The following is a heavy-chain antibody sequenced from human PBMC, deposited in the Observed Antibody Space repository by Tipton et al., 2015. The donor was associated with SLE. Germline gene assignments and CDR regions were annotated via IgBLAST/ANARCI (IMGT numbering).Heavy chain of an antibody. D-gene: IGHD2-2*01. V-gene: IGHV4-39*07. CDR1: GDSITNLNDF. CDR3: ARGTAKYQLILSDGFDM. J-gene: IGHJ3*02. Sequence: TLSLTCTVSGDSITNLNDFWGWIRQPPGKGLEWIGSIYSTGTTYYNASLKGRVTMSIDTSTNQFSLRLASVTAADTAVYYCARGTAKYQLILSDGFDMWGQGTMVTVSS. CDR2: IYSTGTT.